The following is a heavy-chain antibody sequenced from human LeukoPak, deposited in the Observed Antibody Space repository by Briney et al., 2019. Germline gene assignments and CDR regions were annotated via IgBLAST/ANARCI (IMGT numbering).Heavy chain of an antibody. D-gene: IGHD3-22*01. J-gene: IGHJ4*02. Sequence: PGGSLRLSCEASGFTFDDFAMQWVRQVPGKGLEWVSGISWNSGRIGYAGSVKGRFIISRENAKNSLYLQMNSLRAEDTAVYYCAREKIKNYYDSSGYYGYFDYWGQGTLVTVSS. CDR1: GFTFDDFA. CDR2: ISWNSGRI. CDR3: AREKIKNYYDSSGYYGYFDY. V-gene: IGHV3-9*01.